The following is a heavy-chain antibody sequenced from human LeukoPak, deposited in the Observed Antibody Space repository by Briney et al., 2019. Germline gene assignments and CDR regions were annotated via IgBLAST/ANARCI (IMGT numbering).Heavy chain of an antibody. V-gene: IGHV3-23*01. Sequence: GGSLRLSCAASGFTFSSYWMSWVRQAPGKGLEWVSAISGSGGSTYYADSVKGRFTISRDNSKNTLYLQMNSLRAEDTAVYYCAKNLGYCSGGSCYNYWGQGTLVTVSS. D-gene: IGHD2-15*01. CDR1: GFTFSSYW. CDR2: ISGSGGST. CDR3: AKNLGYCSGGSCYNY. J-gene: IGHJ4*02.